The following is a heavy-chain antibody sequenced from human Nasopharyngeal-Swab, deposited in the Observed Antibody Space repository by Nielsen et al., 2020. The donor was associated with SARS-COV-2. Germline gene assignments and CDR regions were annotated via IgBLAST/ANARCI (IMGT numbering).Heavy chain of an antibody. V-gene: IGHV5-51*01. CDR1: GSFFNNYW. Sequence: GGSLRLSCEGSGSFFNNYWIGWVRQMPGRGLEWMGIIFPYDSDTRYSPSFQGQVTISADVSTKTAYLQWSGLKASDTAMYYCARTEYGSGTNFDYWGQGTLVTVSS. J-gene: IGHJ4*02. CDR3: ARTEYGSGTNFDY. CDR2: IFPYDSDT. D-gene: IGHD3-10*01.